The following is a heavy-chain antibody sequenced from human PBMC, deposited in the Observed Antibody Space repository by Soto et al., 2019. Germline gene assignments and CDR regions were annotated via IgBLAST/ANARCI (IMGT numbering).Heavy chain of an antibody. D-gene: IGHD6-13*01. V-gene: IGHV3-30*18. CDR1: GFTFSNNG. J-gene: IGHJ4*02. CDR2: ISYEGSEK. Sequence: QVHLVESGGGVVQPGRSLRLSCAASGFTFSNNGMHWVRQAPSKGLEWMGVISYEGSEKYYAGSVKGRFTISRDNSKNTLYLQMDTLRAEDTAIYYCVKDKGAAAGFDYWGQGILVTVSS. CDR3: VKDKGAAAGFDY.